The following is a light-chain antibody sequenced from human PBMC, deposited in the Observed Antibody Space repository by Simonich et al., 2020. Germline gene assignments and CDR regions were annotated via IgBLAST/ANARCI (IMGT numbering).Light chain of an antibody. J-gene: IGKJ2*01. CDR1: QGISSY. Sequence: DIQLTQSPSFLSASVGDRVTITCRASQGISSYLAWYQHKPGKAPKHLIYAASTLQSGVPSRFSGSGSGTEFTLTISSLQPEDFATYYCQQLNSYPYTFGQGTKLEIK. CDR3: QQLNSYPYT. V-gene: IGKV1-9*01. CDR2: AAS.